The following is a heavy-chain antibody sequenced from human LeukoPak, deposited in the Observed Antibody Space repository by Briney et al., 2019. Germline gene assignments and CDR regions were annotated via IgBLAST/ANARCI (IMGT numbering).Heavy chain of an antibody. D-gene: IGHD4-23*01. Sequence: EGSLRLSCAASGFTFDDYGMSWVRQAPGKGLEWVSGINWNGGSTGYADSVKGRFTISRDNAKNSLYLQMNSLRAEDTAVYYCARDYGGSSPFDYWGQGTLVTVSS. CDR1: GFTFDDYG. J-gene: IGHJ4*02. V-gene: IGHV3-20*04. CDR3: ARDYGGSSPFDY. CDR2: INWNGGST.